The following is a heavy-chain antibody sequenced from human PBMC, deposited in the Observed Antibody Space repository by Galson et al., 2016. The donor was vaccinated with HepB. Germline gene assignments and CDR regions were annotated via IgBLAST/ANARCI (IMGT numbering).Heavy chain of an antibody. J-gene: IGHJ4*02. CDR3: AHGIVLFGEFHYAFDD. V-gene: IGHV2-5*02. Sequence: PALVTPTPTLTLTCTFSGFSLSTTGVAVGWIRQPPGKALEWLALIYWDDDKRYSPSLKSRLTITKDTSKNQVVLTMTNMDPVETDTSYCAHGIVLFGEFHYAFDDGGQGTLVTVAS. CDR2: IYWDDDK. D-gene: IGHD3-10*02. CDR1: GFSLSTTGVA.